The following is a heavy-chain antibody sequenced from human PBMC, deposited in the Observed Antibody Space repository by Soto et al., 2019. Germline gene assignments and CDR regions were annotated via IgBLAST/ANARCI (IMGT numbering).Heavy chain of an antibody. CDR2: IHYRGRT. CDR3: ARGATSILANYYFYMDV. Sequence: QVQLQESGPGLVKPSETLSLTCTVSTGSINSFYWNWIRQAPGRGLEWIGYIHYRGRTNYNPSLRSRITISVDTSKNQFSLSLRSVTASDSAVYFCARGATSILANYYFYMDVWGRGTPVTVSS. D-gene: IGHD3-3*01. V-gene: IGHV4-59*12. CDR1: TGSINSFY. J-gene: IGHJ6*03.